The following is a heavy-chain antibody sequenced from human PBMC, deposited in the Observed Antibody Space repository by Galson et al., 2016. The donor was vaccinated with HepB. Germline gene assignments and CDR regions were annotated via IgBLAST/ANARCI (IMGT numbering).Heavy chain of an antibody. V-gene: IGHV3-23*01. CDR1: GFTFRIHD. D-gene: IGHD3-10*01. Sequence: LRLSCAASGFTFRIHDMSWVRQTPGRGLEWISGIRGDGPETYYADSVKGRFTISRDNSKNTVFLQMNSLRVEDTALYYCARGIRGPDYWGPGTLVTVSS. CDR3: ARGIRGPDY. J-gene: IGHJ4*02. CDR2: IRGDGPET.